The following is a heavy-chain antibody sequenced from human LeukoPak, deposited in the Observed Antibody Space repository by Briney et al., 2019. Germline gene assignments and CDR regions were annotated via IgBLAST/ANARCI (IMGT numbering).Heavy chain of an antibody. J-gene: IGHJ2*01. V-gene: IGHV3-7*03. CDR1: RFTFSSYW. Sequence: GGSLRLSCAASRFTFSSYWMSWVRQAPGKGLEWVANIKQDGSEKYYVDSVKGRFTISRDNARNSLYLQMNSLRAEDTAVYYCARKRYDNSGNPYWCFDLWGRGTLVTVSS. CDR2: IKQDGSEK. CDR3: ARKRYDNSGNPYWCFDL. D-gene: IGHD3-22*01.